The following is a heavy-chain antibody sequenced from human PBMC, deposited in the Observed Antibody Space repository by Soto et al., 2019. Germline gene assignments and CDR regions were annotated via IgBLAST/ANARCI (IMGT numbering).Heavy chain of an antibody. J-gene: IGHJ6*02. CDR3: AVGGSYFYYYGMDV. CDR1: GGSFSGYY. CDR2: INHSGST. V-gene: IGHV4-34*01. Sequence: SETLSLTCAVYGGSFSGYYWSWIRQPPGKGLEWIGEINHSGSTNYNPSLKSRVTISVDTSKTQFSLKLSSVTAADTAVYYCAVGGSYFYYYGMDVWGQGTTVTVSS. D-gene: IGHD1-26*01.